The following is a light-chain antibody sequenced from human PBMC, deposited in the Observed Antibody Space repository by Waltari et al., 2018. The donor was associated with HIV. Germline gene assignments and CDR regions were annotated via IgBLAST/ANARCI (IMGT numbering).Light chain of an antibody. CDR1: QNIRNY. Sequence: DIQMTQSPSSLSASVGDRVTITCRSSQNIRNYLNWYHQRPGRAPELLISAASDLHSGAPSRFSGSGSGTEFTLTISGVQHEDFGIYYCQQNYGSPWTFGRGTNV. V-gene: IGKV1-39*01. CDR2: AAS. CDR3: QQNYGSPWT. J-gene: IGKJ1*01.